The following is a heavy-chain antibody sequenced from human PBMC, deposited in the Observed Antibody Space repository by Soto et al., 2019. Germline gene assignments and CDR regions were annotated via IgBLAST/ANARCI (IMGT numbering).Heavy chain of an antibody. CDR1: GGSISSGDYY. CDR3: ARDGSYYYDSSGYDAFDI. V-gene: IGHV4-30-4*01. CDR2: IYYSGST. D-gene: IGHD3-22*01. J-gene: IGHJ3*02. Sequence: SETLSLTCTVSGGSISSGDYYWSWIRQPPGKGLEWIGYIYYSGSTYYNPSLKSRVTISVDTSKNQFSLKLSSVTAADTAVYYWARDGSYYYDSSGYDAFDIWGQGTMVTVS.